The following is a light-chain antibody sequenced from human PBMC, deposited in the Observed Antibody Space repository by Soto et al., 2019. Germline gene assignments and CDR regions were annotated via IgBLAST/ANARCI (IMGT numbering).Light chain of an antibody. CDR2: KAS. CDR1: QSISSW. CDR3: QQYNSYSWT. J-gene: IGKJ1*01. V-gene: IGKV1-5*03. Sequence: DIQRTHSPSTRADSVRDGVTSTCRASQSISSWLAWYQQKPGKAPKLLIYKASSLESGVPSRFSGSGSGTEFTLTISSLQPDDFATYYCQQYNSYSWTFGQGSKVDIK.